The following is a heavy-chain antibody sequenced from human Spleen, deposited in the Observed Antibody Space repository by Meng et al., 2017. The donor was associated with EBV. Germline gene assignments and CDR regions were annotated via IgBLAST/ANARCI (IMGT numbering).Heavy chain of an antibody. CDR1: GYSFTSYG. J-gene: IGHJ4*02. CDR3: ARDLLGLRDYGAYFPY. V-gene: IGHV1-18*01. CDR2: ISAYNGNT. D-gene: IGHD4-17*01. Sequence: QVQPVQAGAEVKKPGASVKVSCKASGYSFTSYGISWVRQAPGQGLEWMGWISAYNGNTKYAHKLQGRVIMTTDTSTNTAYMEVRSLRSDDTAVYYCARDLLGLRDYGAYFPYWGQGALVTVSS.